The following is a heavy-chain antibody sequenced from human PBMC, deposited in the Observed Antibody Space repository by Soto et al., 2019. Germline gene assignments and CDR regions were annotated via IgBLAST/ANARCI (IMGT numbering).Heavy chain of an antibody. V-gene: IGHV4-4*02. CDR1: GASITSSNW. Sequence: PSETLSLTCAVCGASITSSNWWSWVRQPPGKGLEWIGEIYHSGSTNYNPSLKSRVTISVDKSKNQFSLKLSSVTAADTAVYYCARDSGLRSGYYYNPYYYYGMDVWGQGTTVT. J-gene: IGHJ6*02. CDR3: ARDSGLRSGYYYNPYYYYGMDV. CDR2: IYHSGST. D-gene: IGHD3-22*01.